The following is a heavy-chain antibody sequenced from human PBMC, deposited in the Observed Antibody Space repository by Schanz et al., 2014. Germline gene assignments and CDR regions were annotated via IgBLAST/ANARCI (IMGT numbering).Heavy chain of an antibody. J-gene: IGHJ4*02. D-gene: IGHD3-9*01. CDR3: ARDAADFYDILTEEDY. CDR2: IYHSGNT. Sequence: QVQLQESGPGLVKPSGTLSLTCAVSGASISSSNWWSWVRQPPGKGLEWIGEIYHSGNTNYNASLKSRVTISVDKSKNQFSLKVRSVTAADTAVYYCARDAADFYDILTEEDYWGQGTLXTVSS. V-gene: IGHV4-4*02. CDR1: GASISSSNW.